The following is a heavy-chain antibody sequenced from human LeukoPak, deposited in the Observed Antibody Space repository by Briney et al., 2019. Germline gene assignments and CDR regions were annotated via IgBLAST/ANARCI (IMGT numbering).Heavy chain of an antibody. J-gene: IGHJ5*02. CDR2: INHSGST. Sequence: PSETLSLTCAVYGGSFSGYYWSWIRQPPGKGLEWIGEINHSGSTNYNPSLKSRVTISVDTSKNQFSLKLSSVTAADTAVYYCARGRRWLQFQWFDPWGQGTLVTVSS. CDR3: ARGRRWLQFQWFDP. D-gene: IGHD5-24*01. CDR1: GGSFSGYY. V-gene: IGHV4-34*01.